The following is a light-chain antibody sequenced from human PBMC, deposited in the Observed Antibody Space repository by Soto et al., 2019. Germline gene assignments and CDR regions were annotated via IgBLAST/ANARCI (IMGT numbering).Light chain of an antibody. CDR3: QQYNNWPPYT. V-gene: IGKV3-15*01. J-gene: IGKJ2*01. Sequence: EIVITQSPATLSVSPGERATLSCRASQSVSSNLAWYQQKPGQAPRLLIYGASTRATGIPARFSGSGSGTEFTLTISSLQSEEVAVYYCQQYNNWPPYTFGKGTKLAIK. CDR1: QSVSSN. CDR2: GAS.